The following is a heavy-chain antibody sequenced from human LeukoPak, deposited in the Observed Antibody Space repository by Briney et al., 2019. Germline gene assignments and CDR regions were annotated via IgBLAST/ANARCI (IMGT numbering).Heavy chain of an antibody. D-gene: IGHD2-8*01. Sequence: ASVKVSCKASGYTFTSYGISWVRQAPGQGLEWMGWISAYNGNTNYAQKLQGRVTMTTDTSTSTAYTELKSLRSDDTAVYYCARDLSRYCTNGVCSYYYYYGMDVWGQGTTVTVSS. CDR1: GYTFTSYG. J-gene: IGHJ6*02. CDR3: ARDLSRYCTNGVCSYYYYYGMDV. CDR2: ISAYNGNT. V-gene: IGHV1-18*01.